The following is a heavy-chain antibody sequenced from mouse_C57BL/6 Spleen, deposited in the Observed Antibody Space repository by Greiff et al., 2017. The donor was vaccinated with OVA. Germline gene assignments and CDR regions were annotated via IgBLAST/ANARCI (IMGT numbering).Heavy chain of an antibody. CDR1: GYAFSSSW. D-gene: IGHD2-4*01. CDR3: ARYDYDGNGYFDY. CDR2: IYPGDGYT. Sequence: VQLQQSGPELVKPGASVKLSCKASGYAFSSSWLNWVKQRPGKGLEWIGQIYPGDGYTNYNGKFKGKATLTADKSSSTAYMQLSSLTSEDSAVYFCARYDYDGNGYFDYWGQGTTLTVSS. V-gene: IGHV1-82*01. J-gene: IGHJ2*01.